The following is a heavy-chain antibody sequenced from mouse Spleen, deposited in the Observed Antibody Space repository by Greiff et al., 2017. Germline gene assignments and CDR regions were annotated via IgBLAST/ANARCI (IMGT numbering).Heavy chain of an antibody. V-gene: IGHV1-15*01. CDR1: GYTFTDYE. CDR2: IDPETGGT. D-gene: IGHD4-1*02. CDR3: TRRANCMDY. J-gene: IGHJ4*01. Sequence: VQLQQSGAELVRPGASVTLSCKASGYTFTDYEMHWVKQTPGHGLEWIGAIDPETGGTAYNQKFKGKATLTADKSSSTAYMELRSLTSEDSAVYYCTRRANCMDYWGQGTSVTVSS.